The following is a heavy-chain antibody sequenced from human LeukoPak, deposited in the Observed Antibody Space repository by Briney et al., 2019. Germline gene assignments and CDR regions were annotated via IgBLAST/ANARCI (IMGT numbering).Heavy chain of an antibody. CDR3: AKDPYNWNPPDI. D-gene: IGHD1-20*01. CDR1: GFTFSTYG. V-gene: IGHV3-23*01. Sequence: GGSLRLSCAASGFTFSTYGMSWVRQAPGKGLEWVSAISGSGGSTYYADSVKGRFTISRDNSKNTLYLQMNSLRAEDTAVYYCAKDPYNWNPPDIWGQGTMVTVSS. J-gene: IGHJ3*02. CDR2: ISGSGGST.